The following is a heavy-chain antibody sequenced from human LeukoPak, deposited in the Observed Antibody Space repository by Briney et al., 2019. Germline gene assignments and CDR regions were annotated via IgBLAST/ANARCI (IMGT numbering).Heavy chain of an antibody. CDR1: GASFRSSGYY. V-gene: IGHV4-39*01. CDR3: ARQIALAGEWAFDI. J-gene: IGHJ3*02. Sequence: SESLSLTCAVSGASFRSSGYYWVWIRQPPGKGREWIVSISYGGRTYYRPSLRSRVTISVDTSNNRFSLQLSSVTAADTAVYYCARQIALAGEWAFDIWGQGTMVTVSS. CDR2: ISYGGRT. D-gene: IGHD6-19*01.